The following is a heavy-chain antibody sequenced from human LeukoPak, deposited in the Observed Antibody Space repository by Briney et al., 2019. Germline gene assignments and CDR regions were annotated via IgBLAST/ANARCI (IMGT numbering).Heavy chain of an antibody. D-gene: IGHD3-10*01. V-gene: IGHV3-30-3*01. CDR1: GFTFSSYA. CDR2: ISYDGSNK. Sequence: PGGSLRLSCAASGFTFSSYAMHWVRQAPGKGLEWVAVISYDGSNKYYADSVKGQFTISRDNSKNTLYLQMNSLRAEDTAVYYCAKGGYYYGSGSYYFQDWGQGTLVTVSS. J-gene: IGHJ1*01. CDR3: AKGGYYYGSGSYYFQD.